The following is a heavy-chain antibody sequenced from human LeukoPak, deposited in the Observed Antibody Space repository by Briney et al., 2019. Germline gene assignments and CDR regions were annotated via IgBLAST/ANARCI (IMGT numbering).Heavy chain of an antibody. CDR2: INHSGST. CDR3: AKSNGYGLIDI. D-gene: IGHD3-22*01. CDR1: GGSISRYY. V-gene: IGHV4-34*01. J-gene: IGHJ3*02. Sequence: SETLSLTCSVSGGSISRYYWSWIRQPPGKGLEWIGEINHSGSTNYNPSLKSRVTISLDTSRNQFSLKLNSVTAADTAVYYCAKSNGYGLIDIWGQGTMVTVSS.